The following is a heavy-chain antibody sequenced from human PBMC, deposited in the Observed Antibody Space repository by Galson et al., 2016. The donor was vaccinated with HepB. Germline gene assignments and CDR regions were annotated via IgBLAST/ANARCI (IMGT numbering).Heavy chain of an antibody. V-gene: IGHV1-18*01. J-gene: IGHJ6*02. Sequence: QSGAEVKKPGASVKVSCKASGYTFTTYGISWVRQAPGQGLEWMGWISAYNGNTNYAQKLQGRVTMTTDTSTSTAYMELRSLRSDDTVVYYCARDPRKIRYQLLEIYYYYYAMDVWGQGTTVTVSS. CDR3: ARDPRKIRYQLLEIYYYYYAMDV. CDR2: ISAYNGNT. D-gene: IGHD2-2*01. CDR1: GYTFTTYG.